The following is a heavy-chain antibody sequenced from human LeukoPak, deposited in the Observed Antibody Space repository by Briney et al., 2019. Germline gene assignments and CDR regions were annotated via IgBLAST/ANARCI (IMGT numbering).Heavy chain of an antibody. CDR3: AKGEDYYDSSGYYYFDY. J-gene: IGHJ4*02. V-gene: IGHV3-30*18. D-gene: IGHD3-22*01. Sequence: GRSLRLSCAASGFTFSSYGMHWVRQAPGKGLEWVAVISYDGSNKYYADSVKGRFTISRDNSKNTLYLQMNSLRAEDTAVYYCAKGEDYYDSSGYYYFDYWGQGTLVTVSS. CDR2: ISYDGSNK. CDR1: GFTFSSYG.